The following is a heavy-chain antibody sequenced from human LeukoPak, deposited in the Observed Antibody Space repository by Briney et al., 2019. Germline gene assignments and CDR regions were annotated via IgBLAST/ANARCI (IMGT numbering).Heavy chain of an antibody. CDR3: ARHLSQGDGTKRGFYY. Sequence: SETLSLTCTVSGGSISSRPYDWGWIRQPPGKGLEYIGSISYSGSTYYNPSLRSRVTISVDTSSNQSSLKLSSVTAADTAVYYCARHLSQGDGTKRGFYYWGQGTLVTVSS. D-gene: IGHD5-24*01. V-gene: IGHV4-39*01. CDR1: GGSISSRPYD. J-gene: IGHJ4*02. CDR2: ISYSGST.